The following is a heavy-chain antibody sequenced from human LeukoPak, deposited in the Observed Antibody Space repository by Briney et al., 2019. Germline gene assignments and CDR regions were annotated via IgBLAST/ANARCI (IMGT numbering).Heavy chain of an antibody. V-gene: IGHV3-15*01. J-gene: IGHJ4*02. CDR3: TFYGSAWSFDN. CDR2: IKTKAAGGTT. Sequence: GGSLRLSCAASGFTFSNAWMTWVRQAPGKGLEWVGHIKTKAAGGTTDYTAPVKGRFTISRDDSKNTLFLQMSSLQTEDTAVYYCTFYGSAWSFDNWGQGTLVTVSS. D-gene: IGHD6-19*01. CDR1: GFTFSNAW.